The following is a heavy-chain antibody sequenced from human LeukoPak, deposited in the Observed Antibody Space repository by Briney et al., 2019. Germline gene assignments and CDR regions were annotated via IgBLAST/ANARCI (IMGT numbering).Heavy chain of an antibody. V-gene: IGHV3-48*02. CDR1: GFSFSNFG. D-gene: IGHD5-24*01. CDR2: ISSTSRTI. J-gene: IGHJ6*03. CDR3: ARDPLRWLQNNYYYYYMDV. Sequence: GGSLRLSCAASGFSFSNFGMNWVRQAPGKGLEWVSYISSTSRTIYYADSVKGRFTLSRDNAKNSVYLQTNSLRDEDTAVYFCARDPLRWLQNNYYYYYMDVWGKGTTVTVSS.